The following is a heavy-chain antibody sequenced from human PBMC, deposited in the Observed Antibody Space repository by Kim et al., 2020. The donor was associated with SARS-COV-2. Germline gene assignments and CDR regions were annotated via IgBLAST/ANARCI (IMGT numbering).Heavy chain of an antibody. CDR3: ASDEY. CDR2: NHKGSEN. Sequence: NHKGSENSYANSVTGRFTISRDNAKNSLYLEMNSLRAEDTAVYYCASDEYWGQGTLVTVSS. V-gene: IGHV3-7*01. J-gene: IGHJ4*02.